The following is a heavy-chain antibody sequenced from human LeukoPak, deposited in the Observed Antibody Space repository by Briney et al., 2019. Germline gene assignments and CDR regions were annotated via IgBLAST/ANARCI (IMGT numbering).Heavy chain of an antibody. D-gene: IGHD3/OR15-3a*01. CDR3: ARGLDYLDV. CDR2: IYQTGSA. J-gene: IGHJ6*03. V-gene: IGHV4-39*01. Sequence: SETLSLTCTVSGGSLTGISYYWNWLRQPPGKELEWIGRIYQTGSADYKPSLKSRVTLSVDTTNNQFSLRLSSVTAADTAVYYCARGLDYLDVWGKGVTVSVSS. CDR1: GGSLTGISYY.